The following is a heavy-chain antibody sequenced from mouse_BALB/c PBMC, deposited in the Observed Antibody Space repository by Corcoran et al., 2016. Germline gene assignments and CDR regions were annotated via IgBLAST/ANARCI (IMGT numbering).Heavy chain of an antibody. V-gene: IGHV14-3*02. CDR2: IAPANGNT. CDR1: GFIIKDTY. J-gene: IGHJ3*01. D-gene: IGHD1-1*01. Sequence: EVQLQQSAAEIVKPRASVKVSCTASGFIIKDTYMHWVMQRPEQGLEWIGRIAPANGNTKYDPKCQGKDTITADTSTNTAYLQLSSLTSEDTAVYYCARRGYGSSCSFAYWGQGTLVTVS. CDR3: ARRGYGSSCSFAY.